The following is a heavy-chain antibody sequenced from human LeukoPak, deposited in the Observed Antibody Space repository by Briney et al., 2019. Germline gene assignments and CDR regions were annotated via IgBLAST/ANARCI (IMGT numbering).Heavy chain of an antibody. Sequence: GGSLRLSCAASGFTFSSYSMNWVRQAPGKGLEWVSYISSSSSTIYYADSVKGRFTISRDNAKNSLYLQMNSLRAEDTAVYYCARADNRPYGALLWFGESLGYGMDVWGQGTTVTVSS. CDR1: GFTFSSYS. V-gene: IGHV3-48*01. D-gene: IGHD3-10*01. CDR3: ARADNRPYGALLWFGESLGYGMDV. CDR2: ISSSSSTI. J-gene: IGHJ6*02.